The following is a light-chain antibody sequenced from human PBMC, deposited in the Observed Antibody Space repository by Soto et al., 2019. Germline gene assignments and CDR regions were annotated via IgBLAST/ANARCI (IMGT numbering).Light chain of an antibody. CDR1: QSVSNKY. J-gene: IGKJ2*01. CDR2: CSS. V-gene: IGKV3-20*01. CDR3: QQYGSSPPYT. Sequence: EVVLTQSPGTLSLSPGERATLSCRASQSVSNKYLAWYQQKPGQAPRLLIFCSSDRATGIPDRFSGSGSGTDFTLTSSRLEPEDFALYYCQQYGSSPPYTFGQGTKLEIK.